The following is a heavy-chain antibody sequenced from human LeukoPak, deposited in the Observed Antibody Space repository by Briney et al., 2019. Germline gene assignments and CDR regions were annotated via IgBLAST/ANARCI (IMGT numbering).Heavy chain of an antibody. V-gene: IGHV3-33*01. CDR3: ARDLGLRLRRVGPWGY. D-gene: IGHD5-12*01. CDR1: GFTFSSYG. CDR2: IWYDGSNK. J-gene: IGHJ4*02. Sequence: QSGGSLRLSCAASGFTFSSYGMHWVRQAPGKGLEWVAVIWYDGSNKYYADSVKGRFTISRDNSKNTLYLQMNSLRAEDTAVYYCARDLGLRLRRVGPWGYWGQGTLVTVSS.